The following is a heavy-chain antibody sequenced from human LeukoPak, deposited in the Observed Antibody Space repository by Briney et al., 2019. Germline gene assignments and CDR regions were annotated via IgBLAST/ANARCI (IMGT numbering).Heavy chain of an antibody. CDR2: INPNSGGT. CDR3: ARDTRYCSGGSCYYYYYYGMDV. CDR1: GYTFTGYY. V-gene: IGHV1-2*02. Sequence: EASVKVSCKASGYTFTGYYMHWVRQAPGQGLEWMGWINPNSGGTNYAQKFQGRVTMTRDTSISTAYMELSRLRSDDTAVYYCARDTRYCSGGSCYYYYYYGMDVWGQGTTVTVSS. J-gene: IGHJ6*02. D-gene: IGHD2-15*01.